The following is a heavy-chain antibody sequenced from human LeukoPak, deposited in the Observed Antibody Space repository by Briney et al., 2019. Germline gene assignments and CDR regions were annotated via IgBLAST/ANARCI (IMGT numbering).Heavy chain of an antibody. CDR3: AREANYDSSGQVNHAFDI. Sequence: SETLSLTCAVSGGSISSGGYSWSWIRQPPGKGLEWIGYIYHSGSTYYNPSLKSRVTISVDRSKNQFSLKLSSVTAADTAVYYCAREANYDSSGQVNHAFDIWGQGTMVTVSS. CDR1: GGSISSGGYS. D-gene: IGHD3-22*01. J-gene: IGHJ3*02. CDR2: IYHSGST. V-gene: IGHV4-30-2*01.